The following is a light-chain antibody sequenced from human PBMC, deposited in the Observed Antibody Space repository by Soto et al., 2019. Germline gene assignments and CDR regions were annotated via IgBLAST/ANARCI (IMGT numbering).Light chain of an antibody. V-gene: IGKV1-5*03. CDR1: QTISSW. J-gene: IGKJ1*01. CDR2: KAS. Sequence: DIQMTQSPSTLSASVRDRVTITCRASQTISSWLAWFQQRPGRAPKFLIYKASSLKNGVPLRFSGSGSGTEFTLTISSLQPDDFATYYCQQYNSYVGFGQGTKVDIK. CDR3: QQYNSYVG.